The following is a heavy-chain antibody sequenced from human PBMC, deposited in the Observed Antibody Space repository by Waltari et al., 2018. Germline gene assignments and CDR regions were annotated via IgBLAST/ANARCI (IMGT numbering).Heavy chain of an antibody. J-gene: IGHJ4*02. D-gene: IGHD2-8*01. CDR1: GFTFSSYG. CDR3: AKSGEGIVPLDY. V-gene: IGHV3-33*06. CDR2: IWYDGSNK. Sequence: VQLLESGGGLVQPGRSLRLSCAASGFTFSSYGMHWVRQAPGKGLEWVAVIWYDGSNKYYADSVKGRFTISRDNSKNTLYLQMNSLRAEDTAVYYCAKSGEGIVPLDYWGQGTLVTVSS.